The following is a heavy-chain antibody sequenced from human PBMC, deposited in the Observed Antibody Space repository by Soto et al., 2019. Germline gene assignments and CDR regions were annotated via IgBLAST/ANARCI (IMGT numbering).Heavy chain of an antibody. D-gene: IGHD3-22*01. CDR1: GFTFSSYA. Sequence: GGSLRLSCAASGFTFSSYAMSWVRQAPGKGLEWVSAISGSGGSTYYADSVKGRFTISRDNSKNTLYLQMNSLRAEDTAVYYCAKTNYYDSSDYYWYYFDNWGQETQVNVSS. CDR3: AKTNYYDSSDYYWYYFDN. CDR2: ISGSGGST. V-gene: IGHV3-23*01. J-gene: IGHJ4*02.